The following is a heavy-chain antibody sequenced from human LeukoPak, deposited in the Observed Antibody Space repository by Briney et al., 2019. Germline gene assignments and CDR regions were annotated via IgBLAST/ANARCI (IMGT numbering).Heavy chain of an antibody. D-gene: IGHD2-8*02. CDR3: AKDVWWSVS. J-gene: IGHJ5*02. CDR1: GFTFSNHA. Sequence: GSLRLSCVASGFTFSNHAMTWVRQAPGKGLEWVSAISANGVDTFYAPSVKGRFTISRDNSKNTLYLQINSLRAEDTAIYYCAKDVWWSVSWGQGTLVTVSS. V-gene: IGHV3-23*01. CDR2: ISANGVDT.